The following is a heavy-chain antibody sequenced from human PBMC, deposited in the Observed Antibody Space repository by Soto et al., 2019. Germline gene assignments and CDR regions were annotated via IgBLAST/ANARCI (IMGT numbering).Heavy chain of an antibody. CDR2: ISYDGSNK. CDR1: RITFSSYG. CDR3: AKRSAFDY. Sequence: GGSLRLSCAAARITFSSYGMHWVRQAPGKGLEWVAVISYDGSNKYYADSVKGRFTISRDNSKNTLYLQMNSLRAEDTAVYYCAKRSAFDYWGQGTLVTVSS. V-gene: IGHV3-30*18. J-gene: IGHJ4*02. D-gene: IGHD2-15*01.